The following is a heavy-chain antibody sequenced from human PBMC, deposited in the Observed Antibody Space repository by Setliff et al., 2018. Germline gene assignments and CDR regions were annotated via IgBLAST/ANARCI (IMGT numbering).Heavy chain of an antibody. J-gene: IGHJ3*02. Sequence: ASVKVSCKASGYPFVGYYIYWMRQTPGQGFEWMGWINPKSGGTKYAVKFQGRVTMTRDTSISTAYMELSRLRSDDTAVYYCARVQWELYAFDIWGQGTMVTVSS. V-gene: IGHV1-2*02. CDR1: GYPFVGYY. D-gene: IGHD1-26*01. CDR2: INPKSGGT. CDR3: ARVQWELYAFDI.